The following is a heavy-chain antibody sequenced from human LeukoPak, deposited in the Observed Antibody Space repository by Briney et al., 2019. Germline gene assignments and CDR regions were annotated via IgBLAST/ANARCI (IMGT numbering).Heavy chain of an antibody. CDR3: ASMREGVSEAFDY. CDR2: INHSGST. D-gene: IGHD1-26*01. J-gene: IGHJ4*02. CDR1: GGSFSSYY. Sequence: SETLSLTCAVYGGSFSSYYWSWIRQPPGKGLEWIGEINHSGSTNHNPSLKSRVTISVDTSKNQFSLKLSSVTAADTAVYYCASMREGVSEAFDYWGQGTLVTVSS. V-gene: IGHV4-34*01.